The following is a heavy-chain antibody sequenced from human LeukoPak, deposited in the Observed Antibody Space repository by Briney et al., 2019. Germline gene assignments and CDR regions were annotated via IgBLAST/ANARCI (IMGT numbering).Heavy chain of an antibody. D-gene: IGHD2-2*02. V-gene: IGHV1-2*02. J-gene: IGHJ4*02. CDR3: ARGDCSSTSCYIY. CDR1: GYTFTGYY. CDR2: INPNSGGT. Sequence: ASVKASCKASGYTFTGYYMHWVRQAPGQGLEWMGWINPNSGGTNYAQKFQGRVTMTRDTSISTAYMELSRLRSDDTAVYYCARGDCSSTSCYIYWGQGTLVTVSS.